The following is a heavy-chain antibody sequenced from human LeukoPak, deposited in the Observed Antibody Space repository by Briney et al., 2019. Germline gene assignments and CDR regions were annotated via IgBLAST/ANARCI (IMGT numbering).Heavy chain of an antibody. CDR3: ARHEPVQLEPYDGFDI. V-gene: IGHV4-34*01. D-gene: IGHD1-1*01. J-gene: IGHJ3*02. CDR2: INHSGST. Sequence: PSETLSLTCAVYGGSFSGYYWSWIRQPPGKGLEWIGEINHSGSTNYNPSLKSRVTISVDTSKNQFSLKLSSVTAADTAVYYCARHEPVQLEPYDGFDIWGQGTMVTVSS. CDR1: GGSFSGYY.